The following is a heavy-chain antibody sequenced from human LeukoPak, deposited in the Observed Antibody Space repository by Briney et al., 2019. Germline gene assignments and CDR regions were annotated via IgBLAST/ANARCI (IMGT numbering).Heavy chain of an antibody. CDR1: GGTFISYA. CDR2: IIPIFGTA. V-gene: IGHV1-69*05. CDR3: ARARVAARHNNAFDY. J-gene: IGHJ4*02. Sequence: ASVKVSCTASGGTFISYAISWVRQAPGQGLEWMGGIIPIFGTANYAQKFHGRVTITTDGSTSTAYMELSSLRSEDTAVYYCARARVAARHNNAFDYWGQGTLVTVSS. D-gene: IGHD6-6*01.